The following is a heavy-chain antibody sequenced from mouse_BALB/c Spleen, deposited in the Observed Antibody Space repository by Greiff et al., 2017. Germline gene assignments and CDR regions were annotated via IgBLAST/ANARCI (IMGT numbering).Heavy chain of an antibody. CDR2: IDPETGGT. Sequence: QVQLKESGAELVRPGASVTLSCKASGYTFTDYEMHWVKQTPVHGLEWIGAIDPETGGTAYNQKFKGKATLTADKSSSTAYMELRSLTSEDSAVYYCTRSGLYDGFAYWGQGTLVTVSA. CDR3: TRSGLYDGFAY. D-gene: IGHD2-12*01. CDR1: GYTFTDYE. V-gene: IGHV1-15*01. J-gene: IGHJ3*01.